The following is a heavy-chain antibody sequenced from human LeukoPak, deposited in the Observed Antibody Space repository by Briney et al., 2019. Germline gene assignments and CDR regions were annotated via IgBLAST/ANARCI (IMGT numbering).Heavy chain of an antibody. V-gene: IGHV1-46*01. CDR3: ARDYGDYPRLYYYYGMDV. D-gene: IGHD4-17*01. CDR2: INPSGGST. Sequence: GASVKVSCKASGYTFTSYYMHWVRQAPGQGLEWMGIINPSGGSTSYAQKFQGRVTMTRDTSTSTVYMELSSLRSEDTAVYYCARDYGDYPRLYYYYGMDVWGQGTTVTVSS. J-gene: IGHJ6*02. CDR1: GYTFTSYY.